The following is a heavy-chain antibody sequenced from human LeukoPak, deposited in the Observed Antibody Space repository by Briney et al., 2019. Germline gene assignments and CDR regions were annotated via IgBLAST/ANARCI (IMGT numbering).Heavy chain of an antibody. D-gene: IGHD3-22*01. Sequence: PSETLSLTCAVSGGSISSSNWWNWVRQPPGKGLEWIGEIYHSGSTNYNPSLKSRVTISVDTSKNQFSLKLSSVTAADTAVYYCARDSSGYYYGYFDYWGQGTLVTVSS. CDR3: ARDSSGYYYGYFDY. J-gene: IGHJ4*02. V-gene: IGHV4-4*02. CDR2: IYHSGST. CDR1: GGSISSSNW.